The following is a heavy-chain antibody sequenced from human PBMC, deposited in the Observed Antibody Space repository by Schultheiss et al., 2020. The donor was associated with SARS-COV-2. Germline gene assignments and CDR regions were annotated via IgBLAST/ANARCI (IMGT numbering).Heavy chain of an antibody. J-gene: IGHJ4*02. V-gene: IGHV3-23*01. CDR3: AKGESLGELSISLDY. Sequence: GGSLRLSCAASGFILNNFWMSWVRQAPGKGLEWVSAISGSGGSTYYADSVKGRFTISRDNSKNTLYLQMNSLRAEDTAVYYCAKGESLGELSISLDYWGQGTLVTVSS. D-gene: IGHD3-16*02. CDR1: GFILNNFW. CDR2: ISGSGGST.